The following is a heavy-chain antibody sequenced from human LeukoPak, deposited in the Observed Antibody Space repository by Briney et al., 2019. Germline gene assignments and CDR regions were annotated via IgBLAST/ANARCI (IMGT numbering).Heavy chain of an antibody. Sequence: SETLSLTCAVYGGSLSGYYWSWIRQPPGKGLEWIGEINHSGSTNYNPSLKSRVTISVDTSKNQFSLKLSSVTAADTAVYYCARSQWLVTVDYWGQGTLVTVSS. D-gene: IGHD6-19*01. J-gene: IGHJ4*02. CDR1: GGSLSGYY. V-gene: IGHV4-34*01. CDR2: INHSGST. CDR3: ARSQWLVTVDY.